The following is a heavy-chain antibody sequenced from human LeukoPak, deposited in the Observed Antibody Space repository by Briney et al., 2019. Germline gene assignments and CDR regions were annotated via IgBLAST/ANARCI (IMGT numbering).Heavy chain of an antibody. CDR2: IYYSGIT. V-gene: IGHV4-61*01. CDR1: GGSVSSGSYY. D-gene: IGHD2-15*01. CDR3: ARGISGGY. J-gene: IGHJ4*02. Sequence: PSETLSLTCSVSGGSVSSGSYYWSWIRQPPGKGLEWIGDIYYSGITNYNPSLKSRVTISVDTSKNQFSLKLSSVTAADTAVYYCARGISGGYWGQGTLVTVSS.